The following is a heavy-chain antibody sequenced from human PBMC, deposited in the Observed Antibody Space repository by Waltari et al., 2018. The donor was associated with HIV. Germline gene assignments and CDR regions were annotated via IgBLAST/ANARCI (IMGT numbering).Heavy chain of an antibody. CDR3: AGEMPTIIGDAFDI. D-gene: IGHD3-16*02. CDR2: INQDGSEK. V-gene: IGHV3-7*01. J-gene: IGHJ3*02. CDR1: GFIFSNSW. Sequence: EEPPVESGGGLVQPGGSLRLSCEAAGFIFSNSWLNWVRQAPGKGLEWVANINQDGSEKYYVDSVKGRFTISRDNAKNSLYLQMNNLRAEDTAVYYCAGEMPTIIGDAFDIWGQGTMVTISS.